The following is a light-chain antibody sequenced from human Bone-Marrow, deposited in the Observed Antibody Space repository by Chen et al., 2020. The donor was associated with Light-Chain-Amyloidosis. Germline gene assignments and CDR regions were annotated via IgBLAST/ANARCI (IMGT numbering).Light chain of an antibody. CDR3: QSYQGSSQGV. Sequence: NFMLTQPPSVSESPGNTVIISFTRSSGSIATNYVQWYQRRPGSSPTTVIYEDDQTPSGVPDRFSGSIDRSSNSASLTISGLKTEDEADYYCQSYQGSSQGVFGGGTKLTVL. CDR2: EDD. J-gene: IGLJ3*02. CDR1: SGSIATNY. V-gene: IGLV6-57*01.